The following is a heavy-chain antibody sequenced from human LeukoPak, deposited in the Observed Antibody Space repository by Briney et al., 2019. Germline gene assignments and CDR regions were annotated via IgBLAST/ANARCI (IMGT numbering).Heavy chain of an antibody. V-gene: IGHV3-21*06. CDR2: ISSSSTYI. D-gene: IGHD3-3*01. J-gene: IGHJ4*02. CDR3: ARDWITILEENYSDS. Sequence: PGGSLRLSCAASGFTFSSYSMTWVRQAPGMGLEWVSSISSSSTYIYHADSVKGRFTISRDNAKNSLYLQMNSLRAEDTAVYYCARDWITILEENYSDSWGQGTLVTVSS. CDR1: GFTFSSYS.